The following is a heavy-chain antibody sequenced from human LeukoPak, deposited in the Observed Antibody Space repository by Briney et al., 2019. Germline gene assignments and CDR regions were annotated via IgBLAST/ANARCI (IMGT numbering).Heavy chain of an antibody. J-gene: IGHJ6*03. CDR3: ARGTVAATLGYYYMDV. V-gene: IGHV4-59*01. CDR2: IYYSGST. Sequence: SETLSLTCTVSGGSISSYYWSWIRHPPGKGLEWIGYIYYSGSTNYNPSLKSRVTISVDTSKNQFSLKLSSVTAADTAVYYCARGTVAATLGYYYMDVWGKGTTVTVSS. CDR1: GGSISSYY. D-gene: IGHD2-15*01.